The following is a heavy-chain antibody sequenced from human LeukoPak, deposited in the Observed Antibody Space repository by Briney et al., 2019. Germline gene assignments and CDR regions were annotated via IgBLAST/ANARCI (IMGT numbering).Heavy chain of an antibody. D-gene: IGHD6-6*01. CDR3: ARAPHLIAALDY. V-gene: IGHV3-64*01. Sequence: PGGSLRLSCAASGFTFSSYAMHWVRQAPGKGLEYVSAISSNGGSTYYANSVKGRFTISRDNSKDTLYLQMGSLRAEDMAVYYCARAPHLIAALDYWGQGTLVTDSS. CDR1: GFTFSSYA. CDR2: ISSNGGST. J-gene: IGHJ4*02.